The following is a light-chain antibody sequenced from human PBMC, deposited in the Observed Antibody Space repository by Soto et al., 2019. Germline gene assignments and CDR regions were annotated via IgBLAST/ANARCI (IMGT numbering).Light chain of an antibody. CDR2: KAS. V-gene: IGKV1-5*03. CDR3: QFGVT. Sequence: DIQMTQSPSTLSASVGDRVTITCRASQSLSSGLAWYQHNAGKAPKLLIYKASVLESGVPSRFSGSGSGTEFTLSISGLQPDDFATYYCQFGVTFGQGTKLEIK. CDR1: QSLSSG. J-gene: IGKJ2*01.